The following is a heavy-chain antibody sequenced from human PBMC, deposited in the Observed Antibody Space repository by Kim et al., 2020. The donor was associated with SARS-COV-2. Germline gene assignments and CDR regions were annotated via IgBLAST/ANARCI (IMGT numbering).Heavy chain of an antibody. CDR2: IIPIFGTA. CDR1: GGTFSSYA. CDR3: ARAGGRYSSSWADYYYYMDV. V-gene: IGHV1-69*13. D-gene: IGHD6-13*01. J-gene: IGHJ6*03. Sequence: SVKVSCKASGGTFSSYAISWVRQAPGQGLEWMGGIIPIFGTANYAQKFQGRVTITADESTSTAYMELSSLRSEDTAVYYCARAGGRYSSSWADYYYYMDVWGKGTTVTVSS.